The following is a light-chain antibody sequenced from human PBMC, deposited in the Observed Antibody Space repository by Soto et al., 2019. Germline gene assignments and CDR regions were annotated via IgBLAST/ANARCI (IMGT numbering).Light chain of an antibody. CDR3: QQSYSPPPIT. Sequence: DIQMIQSPSSLSASVGDRVTITCRASQSIGRFLNWYQQKPGKAPALLIYAASSLQSGVPSRFSGSGSGTDFTLTISSLQPEDFATYYCQQSYSPPPITFGQGTRLEIK. CDR2: AAS. V-gene: IGKV1-39*01. J-gene: IGKJ5*01. CDR1: QSIGRF.